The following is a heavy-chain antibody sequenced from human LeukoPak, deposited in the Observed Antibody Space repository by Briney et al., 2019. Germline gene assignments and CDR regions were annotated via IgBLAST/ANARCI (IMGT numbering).Heavy chain of an antibody. CDR2: IYYSGST. Sequence: SETLSLTCTVSGGSISSYYWSWIRQPPGKGLEWIGYIYYSGSTNYNPSLESRVTISVDTSKNQFSLKLSSVTAADTAVYYCARLGYSSSFYFDYWGQGTLVTVSS. CDR3: ARLGYSSSFYFDY. J-gene: IGHJ4*02. CDR1: GGSISSYY. D-gene: IGHD6-13*01. V-gene: IGHV4-59*01.